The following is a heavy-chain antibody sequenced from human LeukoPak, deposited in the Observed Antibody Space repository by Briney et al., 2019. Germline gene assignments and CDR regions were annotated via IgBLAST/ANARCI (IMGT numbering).Heavy chain of an antibody. CDR1: GFTFSSYW. CDR2: INSDGSST. CDR3: ARGVRFNWFDP. D-gene: IGHD3-3*01. V-gene: IGHV3-74*01. Sequence: GASVKVSCAASGFTFSSYWMHWVRQAPGKGLVWVSRINSDGSSTSYADSVKGRFTISRDNAKNTLYLQMNSLRAEDTAVYYCARGVRFNWFDPWGQGTLVTVSS. J-gene: IGHJ5*02.